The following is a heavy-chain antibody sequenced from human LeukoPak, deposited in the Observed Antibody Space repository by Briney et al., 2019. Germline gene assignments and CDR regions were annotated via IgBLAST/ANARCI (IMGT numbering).Heavy chain of an antibody. D-gene: IGHD6-25*01. CDR2: INPNSAGT. CDR3: ARSGYTSGFDY. Sequence: ASVKVSCKASGYTFTGYYMHWVRQAPGQGLASTASINPNSAGTNYAQKFQARVTMTRDTSISTAYMELSRLRSDDTAVYYCARSGYTSGFDYWGQGTLVTVSS. CDR1: GYTFTGYY. V-gene: IGHV1-2*02. J-gene: IGHJ4*02.